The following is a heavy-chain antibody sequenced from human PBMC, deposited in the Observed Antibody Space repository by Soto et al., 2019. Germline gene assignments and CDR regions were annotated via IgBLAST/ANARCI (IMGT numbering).Heavy chain of an antibody. V-gene: IGHV3-66*04. CDR2: IYSGGST. D-gene: IGHD5-18*01. J-gene: IGHJ4*02. Sequence: EVQLVESGGGLAQPGRSLRLSCAASGVTVSSNYMSWVRQAPGKGLEWVSVIYSGGSTYYADSVKGRFTISGDNSKNTLYFKMNSLRAKDTAVYYCASHGYTYGGGYFDYWGQGTWSPSP. CDR3: ASHGYTYGGGYFDY. CDR1: GVTVSSNY.